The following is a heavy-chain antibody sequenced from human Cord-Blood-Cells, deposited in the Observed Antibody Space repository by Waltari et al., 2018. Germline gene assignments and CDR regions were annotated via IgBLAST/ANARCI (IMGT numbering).Heavy chain of an antibody. CDR3: ARGQEEGYSSGSDAFDI. CDR2: MNPNSGNT. Sequence: QVQLVQSGAEVKKPGASVKVSCKASGYTFTSYDINWVRQATGQGLEWMGGMNPNSGNTGDAQKFQGRVTITRNTSISTAYMELSSLRSEDTAVYYCARGQEEGYSSGSDAFDIWCQGTMVTVSS. D-gene: IGHD5-18*01. V-gene: IGHV1-8*03. CDR1: GYTFTSYD. J-gene: IGHJ3*02.